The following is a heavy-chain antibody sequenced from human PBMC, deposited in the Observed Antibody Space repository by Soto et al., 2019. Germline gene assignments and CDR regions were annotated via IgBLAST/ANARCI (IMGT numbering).Heavy chain of an antibody. CDR1: GLIFNDYY. D-gene: IGHD2-15*01. V-gene: IGHV3-11*01. CDR3: ARTSLTCGTCPKPDY. CDR2: ISSSGRTI. J-gene: IGHJ4*02. Sequence: GGSLRLSCAASGLIFNDYYMSWIRQAPGKGLEWVSYISSSGRTIYYADSMKGRFTISRDNAENSLHLQMNSLRAEDTAVYYCARTSLTCGTCPKPDYWGQGTLVTVSS.